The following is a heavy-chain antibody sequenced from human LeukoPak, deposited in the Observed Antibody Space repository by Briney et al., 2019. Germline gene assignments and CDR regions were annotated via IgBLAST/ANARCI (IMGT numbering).Heavy chain of an antibody. CDR3: ARGGRDGYKNYYYYYMDV. J-gene: IGHJ6*03. Sequence: SETLSLTCTVSGGSISTTDYYWSWIRQPPGKGLEWIGEINHSGSTNYNPSLKSRVTISVDTSKNQFSLKLSSVTAADTAVYYCARGGRDGYKNYYYYYMDVWGKGTTVTVSS. V-gene: IGHV4-34*01. D-gene: IGHD5-24*01. CDR1: GGSISTTDYY. CDR2: INHSGST.